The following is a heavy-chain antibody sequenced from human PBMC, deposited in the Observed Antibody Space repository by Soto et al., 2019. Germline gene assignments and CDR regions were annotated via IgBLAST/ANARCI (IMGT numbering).Heavy chain of an antibody. Sequence: PSETLSLTCTVSGGSISSYYWSWIRQPPGKGLEWVGYIYYSGSTNYNPSLKSRVTISVDTSKNQFSLKLSSVTAADTAVYYCARVPYNCNDVGNYYYYMDVWGKGTTVTVSS. V-gene: IGHV4-59*01. J-gene: IGHJ6*03. CDR3: ARVPYNCNDVGNYYYYMDV. CDR1: GGSISSYY. D-gene: IGHD1-1*01. CDR2: IYYSGST.